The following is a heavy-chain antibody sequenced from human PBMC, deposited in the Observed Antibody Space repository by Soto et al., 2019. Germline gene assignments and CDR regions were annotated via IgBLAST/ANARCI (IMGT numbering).Heavy chain of an antibody. CDR1: GGSISRSNW. CDR2: IYHSGST. Sequence: PSEPRSVNCAVSGGSISRSNWWSWVRQPPGKGLEWIGEIYHSGSTNYNPSLKSRVTISVDKSKNQFSLKLSSVTAADTAVYYCARRGGGSMIVDYNWFDPWGQGTLVTVSS. CDR3: ARRGGGSMIVDYNWFDP. V-gene: IGHV4-4*02. D-gene: IGHD3-22*01. J-gene: IGHJ5*02.